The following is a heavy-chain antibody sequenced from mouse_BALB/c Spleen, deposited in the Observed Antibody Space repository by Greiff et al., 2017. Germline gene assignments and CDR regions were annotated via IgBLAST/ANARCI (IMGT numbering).Heavy chain of an antibody. J-gene: IGHJ4*01. D-gene: IGHD2-1*01. V-gene: IGHV1-82*01. CDR1: GYAFSSSW. Sequence: VQLQQSGPELVKPGASVKISCKASGYAFSSSWMNWVKQRPGQGLEWIGRIYPGDGDTNYNGKFKGKATLTADKSSSTAYMQLSSLTSVDSAVYFCARDYGNYAMDYWGQGTSVTVSS. CDR2: IYPGDGDT. CDR3: ARDYGNYAMDY.